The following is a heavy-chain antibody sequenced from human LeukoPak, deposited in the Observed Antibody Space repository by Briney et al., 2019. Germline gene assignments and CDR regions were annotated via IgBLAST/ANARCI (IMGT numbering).Heavy chain of an antibody. D-gene: IGHD2-15*01. V-gene: IGHV4-39*07. Sequence: SETLSLTCTVSGGSISSSRYYWGWIRQPPGKGLEWIGSIHYSGSTYYNPSLKSRVTMSVDTSKNQFSLKLSSVTAADTAVYYCARDGGYPNWFDPWGQGTLVTVSS. J-gene: IGHJ5*02. CDR2: IHYSGST. CDR1: GGSISSSRYY. CDR3: ARDGGYPNWFDP.